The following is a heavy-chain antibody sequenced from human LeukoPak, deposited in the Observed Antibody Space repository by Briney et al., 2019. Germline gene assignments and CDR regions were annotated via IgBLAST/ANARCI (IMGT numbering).Heavy chain of an antibody. Sequence: GGSLRLSCAGSGFTFRSYWMSWVRQAPGKGLEWVANIKQDGSEKYYVDSVKSRFTISRDNAESSQYLQMDSLRAEDTAMYYCVRDMDVWGQGTTVTV. J-gene: IGHJ6*02. CDR1: GFTFRSYW. CDR3: VRDMDV. CDR2: IKQDGSEK. V-gene: IGHV3-7*03.